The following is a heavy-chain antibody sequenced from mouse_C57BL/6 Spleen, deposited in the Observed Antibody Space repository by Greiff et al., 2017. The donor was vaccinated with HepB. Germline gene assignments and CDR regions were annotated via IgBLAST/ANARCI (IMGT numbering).Heavy chain of an antibody. CDR2: IDPNSGGP. CDR3: AREEGVNYLDY. V-gene: IGHV1-72*01. CDR1: GYTFTSYW. Sequence: QVQLQQSGAELVKPGASVKLSCKASGYTFTSYWMHWVKQRPGRGLEWIGRIDPNSGGPKYNEKFKSKAPLPVDKPSSTAYMQRSSLTSEDAAVYYCAREEGVNYLDYWGQGTTLTGAS. D-gene: IGHD2-2*01. J-gene: IGHJ2*01.